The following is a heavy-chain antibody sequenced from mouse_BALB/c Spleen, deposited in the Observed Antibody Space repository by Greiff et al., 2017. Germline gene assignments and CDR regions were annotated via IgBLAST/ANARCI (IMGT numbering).Heavy chain of an antibody. D-gene: IGHD2-4*01. CDR1: GYSFTGYY. CDR2: ISCYNGAT. Sequence: LVKPGASVKISCKASGYSFTGYYMHWVKQSHGKSLEWIGYISCYNGATSYNQKFKGKATFTVDTSSSTAYMQFNSLTSEDSAVYYCAIDDYDYGYFDVWGAGTTVTVSS. V-gene: IGHV1S34*01. J-gene: IGHJ1*01. CDR3: AIDDYDYGYFDV.